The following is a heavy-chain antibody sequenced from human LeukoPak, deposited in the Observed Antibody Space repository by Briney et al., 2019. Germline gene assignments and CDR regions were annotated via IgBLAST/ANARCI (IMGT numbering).Heavy chain of an antibody. CDR1: GFTFSTYS. J-gene: IGHJ4*02. D-gene: IGHD3-3*01. CDR2: VSSDSHFI. CDR3: ARDIPRQGMYYDFWSGYYTGIGYFDY. V-gene: IGHV3-21*01. Sequence: GGSLRLSCAGTGFTFSTYSMNWVRQTPDKGLEWVSSVSSDSHFIFYADSVKGRFTISRDNAKNSLYLQMNSLRAEDTAVYYCARDIPRQGMYYDFWSGYYTGIGYFDYWGQGTLVTVSS.